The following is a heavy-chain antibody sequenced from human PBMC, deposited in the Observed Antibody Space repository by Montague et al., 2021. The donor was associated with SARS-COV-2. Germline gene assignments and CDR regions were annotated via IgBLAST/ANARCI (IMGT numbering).Heavy chain of an antibody. CDR2: IYYSGST. V-gene: IGHV4-39*01. D-gene: IGHD6-19*01. Sequence: SETLSLTCTVPGXSISSYYWGWIRQPPGKGLEWIGSIYYSGSTYYNPSLRNRVTISVDTSKNQFSLKLSSVTAADTAVYYCARQRRGGLVSTPRFFDYWGQGTLVTVSS. CDR1: GXSISSYY. J-gene: IGHJ4*02. CDR3: ARQRRGGLVSTPRFFDY.